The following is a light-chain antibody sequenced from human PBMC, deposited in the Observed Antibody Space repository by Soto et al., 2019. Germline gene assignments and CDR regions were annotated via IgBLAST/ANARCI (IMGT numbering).Light chain of an antibody. CDR2: GAS. CDR3: QQYGSSPT. Sequence: EIVLTQSPGTLSLSPGERATLSGRASQSVSSSYLAWYQQKPGQAPRLLIYGASSSATGIPDRFSGSGSGTDFTLTISRLEPEDFAVYYCQQYGSSPTFGQGTKVDIK. CDR1: QSVSSSY. J-gene: IGKJ1*01. V-gene: IGKV3-20*01.